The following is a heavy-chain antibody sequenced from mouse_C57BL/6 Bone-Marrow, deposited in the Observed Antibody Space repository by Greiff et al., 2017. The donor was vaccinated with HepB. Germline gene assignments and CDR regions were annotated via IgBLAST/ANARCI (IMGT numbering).Heavy chain of an antibody. Sequence: QVQLQQPGAELVMPGASVKLSCKASGYTFTSYWMHWVKQRPGQGLEWIGELDPSDSYTNYNQKFKGKSTLTVDKSSSTAYMQLSSLTAEDSAVYYCARGIYYGSSLGVWGTGTTVTVSS. CDR2: LDPSDSYT. CDR1: GYTFTSYW. D-gene: IGHD1-1*01. V-gene: IGHV1-69*01. J-gene: IGHJ1*03. CDR3: ARGIYYGSSLGV.